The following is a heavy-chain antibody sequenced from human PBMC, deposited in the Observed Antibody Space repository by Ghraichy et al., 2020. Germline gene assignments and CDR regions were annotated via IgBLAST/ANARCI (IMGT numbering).Heavy chain of an antibody. Sequence: GESLNISCAASGFTFSSYGISWVRQAPGKGLEWVSAISGSGGSTFYADSVKGRFTISRDNSKNTLYLQMDSLRAEDTAVYSCAKVHHHYGGNSEGPFDYWGQGTLVTVSS. V-gene: IGHV3-23*01. J-gene: IGHJ4*02. CDR3: AKVHHHYGGNSEGPFDY. D-gene: IGHD4-23*01. CDR2: ISGSGGST. CDR1: GFTFSSYG.